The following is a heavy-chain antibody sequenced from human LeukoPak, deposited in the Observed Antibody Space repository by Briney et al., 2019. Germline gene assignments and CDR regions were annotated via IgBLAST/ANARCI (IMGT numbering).Heavy chain of an antibody. CDR2: INSGGITI. D-gene: IGHD3-10*01. Sequence: GGSLGLSCAASGFTFSDWYMSWIRQAPGKGLEWISYINSGGITIYDADSVKGRFALSRDNAKNSLYLQLNSLRAEDTAVYYCARGHYGLDVWGQGTTVTVSS. CDR3: ARGHYGLDV. J-gene: IGHJ6*02. V-gene: IGHV3-11*01. CDR1: GFTFSDWY.